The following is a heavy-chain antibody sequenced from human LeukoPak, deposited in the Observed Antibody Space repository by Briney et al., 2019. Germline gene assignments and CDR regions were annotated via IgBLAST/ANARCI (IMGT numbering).Heavy chain of an antibody. J-gene: IGHJ6*02. D-gene: IGHD6-13*01. CDR1: GGTFSSYA. CDR2: IIPIFGTA. V-gene: IGHV1-69*13. CDR3: ARVLEMSSSWCTLYV. Sequence: ASVKVSCKASGGTFSSYAISWVRQAPGQGLEWMGGIIPIFGTANYAQKFQGRVTITADESTSTAYIELSSLRSEDTAVYYYARVLEMSSSWCTLYVWGQGTTVTVSS.